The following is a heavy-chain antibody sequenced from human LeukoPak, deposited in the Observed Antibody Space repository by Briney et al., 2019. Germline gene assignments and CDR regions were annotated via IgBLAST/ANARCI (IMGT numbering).Heavy chain of an antibody. CDR3: ARGDGGLLWFGELFDP. D-gene: IGHD3-10*01. V-gene: IGHV4-34*01. CDR1: GGSFSGYY. CDR2: INHSGST. Sequence: RPSETLSLTCAVYGGSFSGYYWSWIRQPPGTGLEWIGEINHSGSTNYNPSLKSRVTISVDTSKNQFSLKLSSVTAADTAVYYCARGDGGLLWFGELFDPWGQGTLVTVSS. J-gene: IGHJ5*02.